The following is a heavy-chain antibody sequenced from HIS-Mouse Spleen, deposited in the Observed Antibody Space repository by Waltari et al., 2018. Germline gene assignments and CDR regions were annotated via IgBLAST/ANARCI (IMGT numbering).Heavy chain of an antibody. J-gene: IGHJ4*02. CDR3: AKDTIAAAGTCFDY. CDR2: ISRNSGSI. Sequence: WVRQAPGKGLEWVSGISRNSGSIGYADSVKGRFTISRDNAKNSLYLQMNSLRAEDTALYYCAKDTIAAAGTCFDYWGQGTLVTVSS. V-gene: IGHV3-9*01. D-gene: IGHD6-13*01.